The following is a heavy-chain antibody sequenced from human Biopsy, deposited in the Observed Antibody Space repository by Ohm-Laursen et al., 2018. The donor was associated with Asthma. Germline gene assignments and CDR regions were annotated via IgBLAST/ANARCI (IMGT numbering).Heavy chain of an antibody. CDR2: IYYSGST. CDR1: YGSITSGGYY. CDR3: ARAQDYYDSRGYYRSFDY. Sequence: SQTLSLTWTVSYGSITSGGYYWTWIRQHPGKGLEWIGFIYYSGSTYYNPFLKSRVSISIDTSKNQFSLKLSSVTAADTAVYYCARAQDYYDSRGYYRSFDYWGQGTLVTVSS. V-gene: IGHV4-31*02. J-gene: IGHJ4*02. D-gene: IGHD3-22*01.